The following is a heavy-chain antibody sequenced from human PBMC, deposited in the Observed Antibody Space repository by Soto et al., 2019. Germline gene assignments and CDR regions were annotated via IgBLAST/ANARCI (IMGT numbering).Heavy chain of an antibody. CDR1: GFSLSTSGVG. V-gene: IGHV2-5*02. CDR3: AHKGAGCRGFKY. J-gene: IGHJ4*02. Sequence: QITLKESGPTLVKPTQTLTLACTFSGFSLSTSGVGVGWIRQPPGKALEWLALIYWDDDKRYSPSLKSRLTIPKDTSKNQVVLTMTNMDPVDTATYYGAHKGAGCRGFKYWGQGTLVTVSS. D-gene: IGHD6-19*01. CDR2: IYWDDDK.